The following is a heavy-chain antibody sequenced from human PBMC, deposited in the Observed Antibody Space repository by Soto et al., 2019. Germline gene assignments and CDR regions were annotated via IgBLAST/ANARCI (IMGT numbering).Heavy chain of an antibody. CDR2: INCNGGNS. CDR3: ARALSGQDHYFES. V-gene: IGHV3-20*04. CDR1: GFTFDDYG. D-gene: IGHD3-3*01. Sequence: EVQLVQSGGSVVRPGGSLRLSCTASGFTFDDYGMAWVRQLPGKGLEWVSGINCNGGNSGYADSVKGRFTISRDNVKNTLYLHMNSLRAGDTAFYYCARALSGQDHYFESWGQGTLVTVST. J-gene: IGHJ4*02.